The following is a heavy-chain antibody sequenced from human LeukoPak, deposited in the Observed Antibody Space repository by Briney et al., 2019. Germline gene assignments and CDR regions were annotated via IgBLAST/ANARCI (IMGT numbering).Heavy chain of an antibody. CDR3: ARDQRGGTYSDY. J-gene: IGHJ4*02. CDR2: ISSSSTYI. D-gene: IGHD1-26*01. CDR1: GFTFSNYY. V-gene: IGHV3-21*01. Sequence: GGSLRLSCTASGFTFSNYYMNWVRQAPGKGLEFVSSISSSSTYIYYADSVKGRFTISRDDAKNSLYLQMNSLRAEDTALYYCARDQRGGTYSDYWGQGTLVTVSS.